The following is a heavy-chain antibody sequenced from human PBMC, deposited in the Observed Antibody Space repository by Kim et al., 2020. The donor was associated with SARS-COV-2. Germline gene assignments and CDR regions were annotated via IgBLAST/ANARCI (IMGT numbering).Heavy chain of an antibody. V-gene: IGHV1-46*01. D-gene: IGHD5-12*01. Sequence: ASVKVSCKASGYTFTSYNIHWVRQAPGQGLEWMGIINRGGRSTTYAQKFQGRVTMTRDTSTSTVYMELRSLSSEDTAVYYCARAYSAYDSPDYWGQGTLV. CDR1: GYTFTSYN. CDR3: ARAYSAYDSPDY. CDR2: INRGGRST. J-gene: IGHJ4*02.